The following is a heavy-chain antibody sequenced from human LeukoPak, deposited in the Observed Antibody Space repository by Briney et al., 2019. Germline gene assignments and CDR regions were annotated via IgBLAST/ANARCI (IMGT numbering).Heavy chain of an antibody. CDR1: GGSFSGYY. Sequence: PSETLSLTCAVYGGSFSGYYWSWIRQPPGKGLEWIGEINHSGSTNYNPSLKSRVTISVDTSKNQFSLKLSSVTAADTAVYYCARLLSDCSSTSCPYFDYWGQGTLVTVSS. V-gene: IGHV4-34*01. J-gene: IGHJ4*02. CDR3: ARLLSDCSSTSCPYFDY. D-gene: IGHD2-2*01. CDR2: INHSGST.